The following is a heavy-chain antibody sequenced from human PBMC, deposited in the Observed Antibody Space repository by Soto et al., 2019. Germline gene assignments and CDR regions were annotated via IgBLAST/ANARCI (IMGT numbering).Heavy chain of an antibody. J-gene: IGHJ4*02. CDR1: GFTFSSYW. V-gene: IGHV3-7*01. Sequence: EVQLVESGGGLVQPGGSLRLSCAASGFTFSSYWMSWVRQAPGKGLEWVANIKQDGSEKYYVDSVKGRFTISRDNAKNSLYLQMNSLRAEDTGVYYCASFWSGYLYYFDYWGQGTLVTVSS. CDR3: ASFWSGYLYYFDY. D-gene: IGHD3-3*01. CDR2: IKQDGSEK.